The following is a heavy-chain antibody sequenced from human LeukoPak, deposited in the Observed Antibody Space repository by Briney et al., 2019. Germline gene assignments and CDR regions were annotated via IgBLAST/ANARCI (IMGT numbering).Heavy chain of an antibody. V-gene: IGHV4-59*01. CDR1: GGSISSYY. CDR3: ARGPHYHDSSGYSPSYSYAMDV. D-gene: IGHD3-22*01. J-gene: IGHJ6*02. Sequence: KPSETLSLTCTVSGGSISSYYWSWIRQPPGKGLEWIGYIYYSGSTDYNPSLRSRVTISVDTSKNQFSLDLRSVTAADTAVYYCARGPHYHDSSGYSPSYSYAMDVWGQGTTVTVSS. CDR2: IYYSGST.